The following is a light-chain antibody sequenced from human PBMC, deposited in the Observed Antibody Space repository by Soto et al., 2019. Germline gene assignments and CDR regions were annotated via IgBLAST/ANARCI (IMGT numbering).Light chain of an antibody. Sequence: QSVLTQPPSVSAAPRQKVTISCSGSSSNIGNNYVFWCQQLPGTAPKLLIYDNNKRASGIPDRFSGSKSGATASLTISGLQADDEADYYCVSYTSRTNLVVFGTGTKLTVL. J-gene: IGLJ2*01. CDR2: DNN. CDR3: VSYTSRTNLVV. V-gene: IGLV1-51*01. CDR1: SSNIGNNY.